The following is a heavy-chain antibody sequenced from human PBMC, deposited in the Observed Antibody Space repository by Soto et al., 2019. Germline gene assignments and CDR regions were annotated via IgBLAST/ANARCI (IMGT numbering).Heavy chain of an antibody. V-gene: IGHV3-7*01. Sequence: GGSLRLFCAASGFTFSSYWMSWVRQAPGKGLEWVANIKQDGSEKYYVDSVKGRFTISRDNAKNSLYLQMNSLRAEDTAVYYCARDLIRFLEWPHGKSYGMDVWGQGTTVTVSS. D-gene: IGHD3-3*01. CDR2: IKQDGSEK. CDR1: GFTFSSYW. J-gene: IGHJ6*02. CDR3: ARDLIRFLEWPHGKSYGMDV.